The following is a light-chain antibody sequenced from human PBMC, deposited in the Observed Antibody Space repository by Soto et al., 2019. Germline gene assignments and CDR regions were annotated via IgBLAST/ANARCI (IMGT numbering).Light chain of an antibody. Sequence: DIQMTKSPSTLSASVGDRVTITCRASQSISSWLAGYQQKPGKAPKLLIYNASSLESGVPSRFSGSGSGTEFTLTICSLQPDDFAIYYLQHYNIYSQPFGQGTQVESK. CDR2: NAS. J-gene: IGKJ1*01. CDR3: QHYNIYSQP. V-gene: IGKV1-5*03. CDR1: QSISSW.